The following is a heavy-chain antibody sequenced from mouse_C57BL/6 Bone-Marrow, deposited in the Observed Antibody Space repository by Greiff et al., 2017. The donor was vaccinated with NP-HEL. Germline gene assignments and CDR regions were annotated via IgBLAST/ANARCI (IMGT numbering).Heavy chain of an antibody. V-gene: IGHV1-53*01. CDR2: INPSNGGT. CDR1: GYTFTSYW. D-gene: IGHD1-1*01. Sequence: QVQLQQPGTELVKPGASVKLSCKASGYTFTSYWMHWVKQRPGQGLEWIGNINPSNGGTNYNEKVKSKATLTVDKSSSTAYMQLSSLTSEDSAVYYCARRGYGSSHWYFDVWGTGTTVTVSS. J-gene: IGHJ1*03. CDR3: ARRGYGSSHWYFDV.